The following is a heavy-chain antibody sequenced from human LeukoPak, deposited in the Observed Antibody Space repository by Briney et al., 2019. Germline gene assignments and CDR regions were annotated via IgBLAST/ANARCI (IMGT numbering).Heavy chain of an antibody. J-gene: IGHJ6*02. CDR1: GYTFTSNG. CDR2: ISAYNGNT. D-gene: IGHD3-10*01. CDR3: ASAGRGDSQHYGMDV. Sequence: ASVTLSFKASGYTFTSNGISWVRQAPAQGLGWMGWISAYNGNTNYAQKLQGRVTMTTDTSTSTAYMELRSLRSDDTAVYYCASAGRGDSQHYGMDVWGQGTTVTVSS. V-gene: IGHV1-18*01.